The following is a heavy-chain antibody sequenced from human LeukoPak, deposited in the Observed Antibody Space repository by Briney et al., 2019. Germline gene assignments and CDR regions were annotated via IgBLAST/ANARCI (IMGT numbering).Heavy chain of an antibody. Sequence: SETLSLTCAVDGVSLSGYYWSWIRQPPGKGLEWIGEINIDGSPNYNPSLKSRATISADTSKSQFSLELTSVIAADTAVFYCARARSTVTTYFDSWGQGTLVTVSS. CDR3: ARARSTVTTYFDS. CDR1: GVSLSGYY. D-gene: IGHD4-17*01. CDR2: INIDGSP. V-gene: IGHV4-34*01. J-gene: IGHJ4*02.